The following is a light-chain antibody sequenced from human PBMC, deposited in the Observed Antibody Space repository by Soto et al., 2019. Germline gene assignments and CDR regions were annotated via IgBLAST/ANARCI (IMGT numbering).Light chain of an antibody. CDR3: QQYYSTPPT. J-gene: IGKJ4*01. V-gene: IGKV4-1*01. Sequence: DIVMTQSPDSLAVPLGERATINCKSSQSVLYSSNNLNYLAWYQQRPGRPPKLLIYWASTRESGVPDRFSGGGSGADFTLTISSLXXEDVAXYYCQQYYSTPPTFGGGTKVEIK. CDR1: QSVLYSSNNLNY. CDR2: WAS.